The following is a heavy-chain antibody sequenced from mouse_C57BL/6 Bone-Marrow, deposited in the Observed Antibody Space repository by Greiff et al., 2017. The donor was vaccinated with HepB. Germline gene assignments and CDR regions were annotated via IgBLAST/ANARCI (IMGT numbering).Heavy chain of an antibody. V-gene: IGHV14-4*01. Sequence: EVKLQESGAELVRPGASVKLSCTASGFNIKDDYMHWVKQRPEQGLEWIGWIDPENGDTEYASKFQGKATITADTSSNTAYLQLSSLTSEDTAVYYCTTGDGYYWFAYWGQGTLVTVSA. J-gene: IGHJ3*01. CDR1: GFNIKDDY. CDR2: IDPENGDT. D-gene: IGHD2-3*01. CDR3: TTGDGYYWFAY.